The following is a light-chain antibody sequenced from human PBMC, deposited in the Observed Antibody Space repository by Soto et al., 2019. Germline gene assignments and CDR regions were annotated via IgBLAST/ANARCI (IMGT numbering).Light chain of an antibody. CDR3: QQYVSSPLT. Sequence: EIVLTQSPGTLSLSPGERAALSCRASQSVSSNHLAWYQQRPGQAPRLLIYGASSRATGIPDRFSGSGSGTDFTLTISRLEPEDFAVYYCQQYVSSPLTFGGGTKEEIK. CDR1: QSVSSNH. J-gene: IGKJ4*01. V-gene: IGKV3-20*01. CDR2: GAS.